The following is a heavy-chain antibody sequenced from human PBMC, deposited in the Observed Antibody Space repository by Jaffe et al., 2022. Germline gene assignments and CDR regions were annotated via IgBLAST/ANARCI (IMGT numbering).Heavy chain of an antibody. CDR1: GGTFSSYT. J-gene: IGHJ6*03. CDR2: IIPILGIA. Sequence: QVQLVQSGAEVKKPGSSVKVSCKASGGTFSSYTISWVRQAPGQGLEWMGRIIPILGIANYAQKFQGRVTITADKSTSTAYMELSSLRSEDTAVYYCARGGSGWQKNYYYYYYMDVWGKGTTVTVSS. D-gene: IGHD6-19*01. CDR3: ARGGSGWQKNYYYYYYMDV. V-gene: IGHV1-69*02.